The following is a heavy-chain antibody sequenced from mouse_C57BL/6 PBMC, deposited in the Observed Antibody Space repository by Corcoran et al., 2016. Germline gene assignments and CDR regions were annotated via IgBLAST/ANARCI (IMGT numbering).Heavy chain of an antibody. CDR3: ARELRRYSWFDY. Sequence: QVQLKQSGAELVRPGASVKLYCKASGYTFTDYYINRVQQSHGQGLEWIARIYPGSGNTYYNEKFKGKATRTAEKSSSPAYKQLSSLTSEDSAVYFCARELRRYSWFDYGGQGTLVTVSA. J-gene: IGHJ3*01. CDR1: GYTFTDYY. D-gene: IGHD1-1*01. CDR2: IYPGSGNT. V-gene: IGHV1-76*01.